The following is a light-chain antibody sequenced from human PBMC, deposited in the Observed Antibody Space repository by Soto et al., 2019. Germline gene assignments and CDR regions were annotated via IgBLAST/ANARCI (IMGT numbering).Light chain of an antibody. CDR3: SSYATSSTYV. V-gene: IGLV2-14*03. CDR1: SSDVGAYNY. J-gene: IGLJ1*01. Sequence: QSALTQPASVSGSPGQSITISCTGTSSDVGAYNYVSWYQQHPGKAPKLMIYDVTNRPSGVSNRFSGSKSGYTASLTISGLQAEDVADYYCSSYATSSTYVFGTGTKVTVL. CDR2: DVT.